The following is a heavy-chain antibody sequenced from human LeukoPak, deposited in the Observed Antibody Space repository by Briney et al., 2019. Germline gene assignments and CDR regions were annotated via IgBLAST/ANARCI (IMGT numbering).Heavy chain of an antibody. CDR2: IRYDGSNK. CDR3: AREGIYYDSSGYPSYYYYYMDV. V-gene: IGHV3-30*02. D-gene: IGHD3-22*01. J-gene: IGHJ6*03. Sequence: GGSLRLSCAASGFTFSSYGMHWVRQAPGKGLEWVAFIRYDGSNKYYADSVKGRFTISRDNSKNTLYLQMNSLRAEDTAVYYCAREGIYYDSSGYPSYYYYYMDVWGKGTTVTVSS. CDR1: GFTFSSYG.